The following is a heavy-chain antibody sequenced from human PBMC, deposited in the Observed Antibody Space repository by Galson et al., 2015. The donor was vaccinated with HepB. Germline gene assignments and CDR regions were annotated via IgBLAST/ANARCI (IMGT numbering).Heavy chain of an antibody. Sequence: SLRLSCAASGFTFSSYEMNWVRQAPGKGLEWVSYISSSGSTIYYADSVKGRFTISRDNAKNSLYLQMNSLRAEDTAVYYCARVGTVVGGFDYWGQGTLVTVSS. CDR2: ISSSGSTI. CDR1: GFTFSSYE. J-gene: IGHJ4*02. CDR3: ARVGTVVGGFDY. V-gene: IGHV3-48*03. D-gene: IGHD4-23*01.